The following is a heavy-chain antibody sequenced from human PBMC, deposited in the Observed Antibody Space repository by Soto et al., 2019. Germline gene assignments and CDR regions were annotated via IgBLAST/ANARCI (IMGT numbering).Heavy chain of an antibody. CDR2: IYPGDSDT. CDR1: GYRFSTYW. V-gene: IGHV5-51*01. D-gene: IGHD1-26*01. J-gene: IGHJ4*02. CDR3: ARLGGIVDTGTWIQ. Sequence: PGESLKISCKASGYRFSTYWSGWVRQRPGKGPEWMAIIYPGDSDTRENPSFQGQVTISADKSSNTVHLQWRSLKASDTAIYYCARLGGIVDTGTWIQWGQGTPVTVS.